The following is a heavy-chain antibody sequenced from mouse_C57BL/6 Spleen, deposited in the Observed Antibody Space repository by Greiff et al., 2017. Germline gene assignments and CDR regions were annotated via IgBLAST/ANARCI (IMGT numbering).Heavy chain of an antibody. CDR2: IYPGSGNT. D-gene: IGHD1-1*01. J-gene: IGHJ1*03. CDR3: ARLTEAYFDV. Sequence: QVQLQQSGAELVRPGASVKLSCKASGYTFTDYYINWVKQRPGQGLEWIARIYPGSGNTYYNEKFKGKATLTADKSSSTAYMQLSSLTSEDSAVYFCARLTEAYFDVWGTGTTVTVSS. CDR1: GYTFTDYY. V-gene: IGHV1-76*01.